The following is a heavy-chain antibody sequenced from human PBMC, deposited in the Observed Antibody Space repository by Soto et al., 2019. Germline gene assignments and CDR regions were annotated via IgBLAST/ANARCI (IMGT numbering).Heavy chain of an antibody. V-gene: IGHV3-30-3*01. CDR1: GFTFSSYA. D-gene: IGHD6-13*01. CDR2: ISYDGSNK. Sequence: GGSLRLSCAASGFTFSSYAMHWVRQAPGKGLEWVAVISYDGSNKYYADSVKGRFTISRDNSKNTLYLQMNSLRAEDTAVYYCARATIGIAAAVLDYWGQGTLVTVSS. CDR3: ARATIGIAAAVLDY. J-gene: IGHJ4*02.